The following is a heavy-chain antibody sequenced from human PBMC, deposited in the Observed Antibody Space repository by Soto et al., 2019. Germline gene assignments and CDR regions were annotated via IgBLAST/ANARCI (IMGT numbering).Heavy chain of an antibody. CDR2: IYYSGST. D-gene: IGHD2-21*02. CDR3: ARVCGGDCHNGMYV. V-gene: IGHV4-31*03. Sequence: TLSLTCTVSGGSISSGGYYWSWIRQHPGKGLEWIGYIYYSGSTYYNPSLKSRVTISVDTSKNQFSLKLSSVTAADTAVYYCARVCGGDCHNGMYVWRQGTTGKVSS. CDR1: GGSISSGGYY. J-gene: IGHJ6*01.